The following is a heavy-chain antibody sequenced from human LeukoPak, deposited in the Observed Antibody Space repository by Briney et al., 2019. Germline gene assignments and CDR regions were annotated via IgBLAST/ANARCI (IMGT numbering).Heavy chain of an antibody. CDR1: GYTFTSYG. V-gene: IGHV1-46*01. D-gene: IGHD2-21*02. CDR3: ARARMGDTTRFQH. Sequence: ASVKVSCKASGYTFTSYGISWVRQAPGQGLEWMGIINPSGGSTSYAQKFQGRVTMTRDTSTSTVYMELSSLRSEDTAVYYCARARMGDTTRFQHWGQGTLVTVSS. J-gene: IGHJ1*01. CDR2: INPSGGST.